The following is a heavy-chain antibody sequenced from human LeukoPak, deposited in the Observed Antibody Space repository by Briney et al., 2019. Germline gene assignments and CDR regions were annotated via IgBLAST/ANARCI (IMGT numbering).Heavy chain of an antibody. CDR2: IRSDGYHT. CDR3: AKPSGSGVDY. D-gene: IGHD1-26*01. J-gene: IGHJ4*02. CDR1: GFIFSNYG. V-gene: IGHV3-30*02. Sequence: GGSLRLSCAASGFIFSNYGMHWVRQAPGKGLEWVAFIRSDGYHTYYADSVKGRFTITRDNSKNTLYLQMNSLRLDDMGVYYCAKPSGSGVDYWGRGTRVTVSS.